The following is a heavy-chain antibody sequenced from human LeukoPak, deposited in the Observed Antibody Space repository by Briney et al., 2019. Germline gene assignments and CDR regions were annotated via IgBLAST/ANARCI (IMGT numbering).Heavy chain of an antibody. J-gene: IGHJ4*02. Sequence: SVKVSCKASGGTFSSYAISWVRQAPGQGLEWMGRIIPILGIANYAQKFQGRVTITADKSTSTAYMELSSLRSEDTAVYYCARDPLPTAGYFDYWGQGTLVTVSS. D-gene: IGHD4-17*01. CDR1: GGTFSSYA. V-gene: IGHV1-69*04. CDR2: IIPILGIA. CDR3: ARDPLPTAGYFDY.